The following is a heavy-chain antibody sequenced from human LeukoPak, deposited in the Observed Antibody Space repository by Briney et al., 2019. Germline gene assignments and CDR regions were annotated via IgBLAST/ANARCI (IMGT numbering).Heavy chain of an antibody. CDR1: GGSIISYY. V-gene: IGHV4-59*01. D-gene: IGHD3-22*01. CDR2: IYYSGST. Sequence: PSETLSLTCTVSGGSIISYYWSWIRQPPGKGLEWIGHIYYSGSTNYNPSLKSRVAISVDTSKNQFSLKLSSVTAADTAVFYCARGPLSYYDSSGYLDYWGQGTLVTVSS. J-gene: IGHJ4*02. CDR3: ARGPLSYYDSSGYLDY.